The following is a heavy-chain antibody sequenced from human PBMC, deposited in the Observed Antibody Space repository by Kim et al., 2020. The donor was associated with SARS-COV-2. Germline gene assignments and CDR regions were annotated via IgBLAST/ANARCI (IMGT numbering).Heavy chain of an antibody. J-gene: IGHJ5*02. CDR1: GGSISSYY. CDR2: IYYSGST. CDR3: ARAGSQTYSSSWYSMAKTENNWFDP. V-gene: IGHV4-59*01. Sequence: SETLSLTCTVSGGSISSYYWSWIRQPPGKGLEWIGYIYYSGSTNYNPSLKSRVTISVDTSKNQFSLKLSSVTAADTAVYYCARAGSQTYSSSWYSMAKTENNWFDPWGQGTLVTVSS. D-gene: IGHD6-13*01.